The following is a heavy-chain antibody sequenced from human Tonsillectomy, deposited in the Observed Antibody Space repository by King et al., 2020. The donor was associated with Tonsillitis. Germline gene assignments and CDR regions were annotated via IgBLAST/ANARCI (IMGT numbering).Heavy chain of an antibody. Sequence: VQLVESGGGVVRPGGSLRLSCAASGFTFDDYGMSWVRQAPGKGLEWVSGINWNGGRTGYADSVKGRFTISRDNAKNSLYLQMNSLRAEDTALYHCARASGSYYRGAFDIWGQGTMVTVSS. CDR3: ARASGSYYRGAFDI. D-gene: IGHD1-26*01. V-gene: IGHV3-20*01. J-gene: IGHJ3*02. CDR1: GFTFDDYG. CDR2: INWNGGRT.